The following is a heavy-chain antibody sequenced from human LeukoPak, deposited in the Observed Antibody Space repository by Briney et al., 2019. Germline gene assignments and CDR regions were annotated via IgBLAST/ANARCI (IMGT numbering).Heavy chain of an antibody. Sequence: GGSLRLSCAASGFTFSSYSMNWVRQAPGKGLEWVSSISSSSSYIYYADSVKGRFTISRDNAKNSLYLQMNSLRAEDTAVYYCAGGPGEVSIAAAGTIDYWGQGTLVTVSS. CDR2: ISSSSSYI. CDR1: GFTFSSYS. CDR3: AGGPGEVSIAAAGTIDY. V-gene: IGHV3-21*01. D-gene: IGHD6-13*01. J-gene: IGHJ4*02.